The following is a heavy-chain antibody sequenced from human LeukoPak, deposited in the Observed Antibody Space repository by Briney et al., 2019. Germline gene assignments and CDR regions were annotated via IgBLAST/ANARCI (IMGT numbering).Heavy chain of an antibody. D-gene: IGHD6-13*01. CDR2: IYYSGST. CDR3: ARVSDGYSSSQVGQNYYYYMDV. Sequence: SETLSLTCTVSGGSISSYYWSWLRQPAGKGLEWIGYIYYSGSTNYNPSLKSRVTISVDTSKNQFSLKLSSVTAADTAVYYCARVSDGYSSSQVGQNYYYYMDVWGKGTTVTISS. CDR1: GGSISSYY. J-gene: IGHJ6*03. V-gene: IGHV4-59*01.